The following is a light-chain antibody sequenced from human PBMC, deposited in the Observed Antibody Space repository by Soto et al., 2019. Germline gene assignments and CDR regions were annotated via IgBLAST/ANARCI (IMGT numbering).Light chain of an antibody. V-gene: IGKV1-5*03. J-gene: IGKJ2*01. CDR1: QSISAW. Sequence: DIPMTQSPSTLSASVGDRVTITCRASQSISAWLVWYQQKPGKAPKLLIYKASILASGVPSRFSGSGSGTEFTLTISSLQPDDFATYYCQQYNSYSRTFGQGTELEIK. CDR3: QQYNSYSRT. CDR2: KAS.